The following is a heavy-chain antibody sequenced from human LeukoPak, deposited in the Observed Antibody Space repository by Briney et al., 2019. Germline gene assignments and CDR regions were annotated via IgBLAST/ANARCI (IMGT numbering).Heavy chain of an antibody. D-gene: IGHD6-13*01. V-gene: IGHV4-34*01. CDR1: GGSFSGYY. Sequence: SETLSLTCAVYGGSFSGYYWSWIRQPPGKGLEWIGEINHSGSTNYNPSLKSRVTISVDTSKNQFSLKLSSVTAADTAVYCCARSGGYSSSWSLWGQGTLVTVSS. CDR3: ARSGGYSSSWSL. J-gene: IGHJ4*02. CDR2: INHSGST.